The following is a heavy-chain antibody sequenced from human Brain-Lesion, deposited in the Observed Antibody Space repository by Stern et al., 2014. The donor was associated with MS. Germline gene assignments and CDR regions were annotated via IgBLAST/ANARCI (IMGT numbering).Heavy chain of an antibody. J-gene: IGHJ3*02. CDR2: ISWNSGSI. D-gene: IGHD3-22*01. CDR1: GFSFDDYA. V-gene: IGHV3-9*01. CDR3: AKDGAGYYYDSSGAFDI. Sequence: EVHMVESGGGLVQPGRSRRLSCGASGFSFDDYAMHWVRQAPGKGLAWVSGISWNSGSIGYADSVKGRFTISRDNAKNSLYLQMNSLRAEDTALYYCAKDGAGYYYDSSGAFDIWGQGTMVTVSS.